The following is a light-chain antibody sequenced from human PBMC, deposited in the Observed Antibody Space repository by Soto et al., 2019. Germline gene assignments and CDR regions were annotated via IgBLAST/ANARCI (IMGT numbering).Light chain of an antibody. J-gene: IGKJ4*01. CDR2: AAS. V-gene: IGKV1D-12*01. CDR1: QAISRW. Sequence: DIQMTQSPDSVSASVGDTITITCRASQAISRWVAWYQQKPGQAPKLLVYAASKLQGGVSLRFSGSASGTDITLTINTLQPEDFATYYCEQANIFPLTFGGGTRVEVK. CDR3: EQANIFPLT.